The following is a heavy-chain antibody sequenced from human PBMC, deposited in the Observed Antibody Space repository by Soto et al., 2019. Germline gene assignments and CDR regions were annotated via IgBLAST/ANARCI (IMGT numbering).Heavy chain of an antibody. CDR2: INPNSGDT. J-gene: IGHJ4*02. V-gene: IGHV1-2*02. D-gene: IGHD2-15*01. CDR1: GYSLTSYS. CDR3: AREASAVVSLDY. Sequence: SVKVSRKGSGYSLTSYSMDWVRQAPGQGLEWLGWINPNSGDTIYAQKFQDRVTMTCDTSVSTAYLELSRLSSDDTSLYYCAREASAVVSLDYWGQGPLVTV.